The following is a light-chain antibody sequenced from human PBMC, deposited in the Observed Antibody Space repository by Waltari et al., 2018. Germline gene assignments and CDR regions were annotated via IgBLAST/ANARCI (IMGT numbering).Light chain of an antibody. CDR3: QQYNNWPPQDA. J-gene: IGKJ2*01. CDR1: QSVGGN. CDR2: AAS. V-gene: IGKV3-15*01. Sequence: EIVMTQSPATLCVSAGETATLSCRASQSVGGNLAWYQQKPGQAPRLLIYAASTRATGIPGRFRGSWAGTEFTLTISSLQSEDFAIYYCQQYNNWPPQDAFGQGTKLEIK.